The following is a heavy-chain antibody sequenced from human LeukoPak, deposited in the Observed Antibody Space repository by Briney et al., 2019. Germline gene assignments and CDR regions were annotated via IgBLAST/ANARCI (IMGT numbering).Heavy chain of an antibody. J-gene: IGHJ4*02. CDR1: RFTFSSYW. Sequence: GGSLRLSCAASRFTFSSYWMSWVRQAPGKGLEWVANIKQDGSEKYHVDSVKGRFTISRNNAKNSLYLQMNSLRAEDTAVYYCAREQIAVAGTLDYWGQGTLVTVSS. D-gene: IGHD6-19*01. CDR3: AREQIAVAGTLDY. V-gene: IGHV3-7*01. CDR2: IKQDGSEK.